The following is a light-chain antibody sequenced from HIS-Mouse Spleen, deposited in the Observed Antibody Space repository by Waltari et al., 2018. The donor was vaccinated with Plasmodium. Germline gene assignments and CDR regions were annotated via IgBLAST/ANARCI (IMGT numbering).Light chain of an antibody. J-gene: IGLJ1*01. CDR1: SSDVGGYNY. Sequence: QSALTQPRSVSGSPGQSVTISCTGTSSDVGGYNYASWYQQHPGKAPKLMIYEVSKRPSGVPDRFSGSKSGNTASLTISGLQAEDEADYYCCSYAGSYTYVFGTGTKVTVL. V-gene: IGLV2-11*01. CDR2: EVS. CDR3: CSYAGSYTYV.